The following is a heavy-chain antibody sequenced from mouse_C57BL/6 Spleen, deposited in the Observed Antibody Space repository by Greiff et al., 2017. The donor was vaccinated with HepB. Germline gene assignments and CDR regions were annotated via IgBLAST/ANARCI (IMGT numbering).Heavy chain of an antibody. CDR1: GYTFTSYW. CDR3: AKGKYGVDY. J-gene: IGHJ4*01. Sequence: QVHVKQPGAELVKPGASVKLSCKASGYTFTSYWMHWVKQRPGQGLEWIGMIHPNSGSTNYNEKFKSKATLTVDKSSSTAYMQLSSLTSEDSAVYYCAKGKYGVDYWGQGTSVTVSS. CDR2: IHPNSGST. V-gene: IGHV1-64*01.